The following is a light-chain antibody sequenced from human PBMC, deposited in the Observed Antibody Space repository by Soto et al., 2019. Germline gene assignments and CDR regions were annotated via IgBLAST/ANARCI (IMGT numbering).Light chain of an antibody. CDR3: SSYTSSSTPYVL. J-gene: IGLJ2*01. CDR1: SSDVGSYNY. Sequence: QSALTQPASVSGSPGQSITISCTGTSSDVGSYNYVSWFQQHPGEAPKLMIYEVTNRPSGVSSRFSGSRSGNTASLTISGLQAEDEADYYCSSYTSSSTPYVLFGGGTKLTVL. V-gene: IGLV2-14*01. CDR2: EVT.